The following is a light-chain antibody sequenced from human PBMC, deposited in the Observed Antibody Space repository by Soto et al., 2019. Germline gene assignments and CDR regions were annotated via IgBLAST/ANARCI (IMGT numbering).Light chain of an antibody. CDR1: QSVSSSF. CDR3: QQYGSSPWT. CDR2: GAS. Sequence: EIVLTQSPGTLSLSPGERATLSCRASQSVSSSFLAWYQQKPGQAPRLLIYGASSRATAIPDRFSGSGSGTDFTLTISRPEPEDFAVYYCQQYGSSPWTFGQGTKVEIK. J-gene: IGKJ1*01. V-gene: IGKV3-20*01.